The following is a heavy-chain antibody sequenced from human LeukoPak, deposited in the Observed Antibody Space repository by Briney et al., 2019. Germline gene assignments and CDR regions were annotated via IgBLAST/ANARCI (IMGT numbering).Heavy chain of an antibody. CDR1: GYMFTSYD. CDR3: ARVFCSGGDCYRYFDY. D-gene: IGHD2-21*02. J-gene: IGHJ4*02. Sequence: GASVTVSCKASGYMFTSYDINWVRQATGQGLEWMGWMNPNSGNTGFGQKFQGRVTMTRDTSISTAYMELSSLRSEDTAVYYCARVFCSGGDCYRYFDYWGQGTLVTVSS. V-gene: IGHV1-8*01. CDR2: MNPNSGNT.